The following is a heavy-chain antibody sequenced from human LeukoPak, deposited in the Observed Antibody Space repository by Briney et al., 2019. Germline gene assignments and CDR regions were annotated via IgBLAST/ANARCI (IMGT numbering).Heavy chain of an antibody. V-gene: IGHV3-30-3*01. J-gene: IGHJ4*02. Sequence: GTSVRLSCAASGFTFSSYAMHWVRQAPGKGLEWVAVISYDGSNKYYADSVEGRFTISRDNSKNTLYLQMNSLRVGDTAVYYCARDIVGGKKWLAHFDYWGQGTLVTVSS. D-gene: IGHD6-19*01. CDR1: GFTFSSYA. CDR3: ARDIVGGKKWLAHFDY. CDR2: ISYDGSNK.